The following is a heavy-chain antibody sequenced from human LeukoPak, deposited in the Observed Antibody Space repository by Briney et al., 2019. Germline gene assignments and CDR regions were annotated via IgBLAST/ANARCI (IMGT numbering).Heavy chain of an antibody. CDR1: GFTVSTHF. V-gene: IGHV3-23*01. CDR3: AKSSYYDSSGYYREYYFDY. D-gene: IGHD3-22*01. Sequence: PGGSLRLSCAASGFTVSTHFMSWVRQAPGKGLEWVSSVSGSGGSTYYADSVKGRFTISRDNSKSTLFLQMNSLRAEDTAVYYCAKSSYYDSSGYYREYYFDYWGQGTLVTVSS. J-gene: IGHJ4*02. CDR2: VSGSGGST.